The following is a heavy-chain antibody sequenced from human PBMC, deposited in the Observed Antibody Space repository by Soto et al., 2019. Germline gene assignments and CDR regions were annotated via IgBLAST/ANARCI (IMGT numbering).Heavy chain of an antibody. V-gene: IGHV4-31*03. CDR2: IYYSGST. CDR1: GGSISSCGYY. Sequence: SETLSLTCTVSGGSISSCGYYWSWIRQHPGKGLEWIGYIYYSGSTYYNPSLKSRVTISVDTSKNQFSLKLSSVTAADTAVYYWASVGSSYYDYWGQGALVTASS. J-gene: IGHJ4*01. D-gene: IGHD1-26*01. CDR3: ASVGSSYYDY.